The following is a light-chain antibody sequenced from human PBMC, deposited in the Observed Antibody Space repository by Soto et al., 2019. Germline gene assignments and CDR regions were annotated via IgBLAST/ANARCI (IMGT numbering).Light chain of an antibody. V-gene: IGKV3-20*01. CDR3: QQYGSSGT. Sequence: IVLTQSPATQSLSPGERATLSCRASQSVGSDLAGYQQKPGQAPRLLIYGASNRATGIPDRFSGSGSGTDFTLTISRLEPEDFAVYYCQQYGSSGTFGQGTKVDIK. CDR2: GAS. CDR1: QSVGSD. J-gene: IGKJ1*01.